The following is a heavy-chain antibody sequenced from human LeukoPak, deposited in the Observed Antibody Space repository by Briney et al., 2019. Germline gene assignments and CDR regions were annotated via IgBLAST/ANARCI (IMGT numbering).Heavy chain of an antibody. CDR2: ISYDGSNK. Sequence: GGSLRLSCAASGFTFSSYAMHWVRQAPGKGLEWVAVISYDGSNKYYADSVKGRFTISRDNSKNTLYLQMNSLRAEDTAVYYCARDLYYGSGTLYCFDYWGQGTLVTVSS. D-gene: IGHD3-10*01. J-gene: IGHJ4*02. V-gene: IGHV3-30-3*01. CDR1: GFTFSSYA. CDR3: ARDLYYGSGTLYCFDY.